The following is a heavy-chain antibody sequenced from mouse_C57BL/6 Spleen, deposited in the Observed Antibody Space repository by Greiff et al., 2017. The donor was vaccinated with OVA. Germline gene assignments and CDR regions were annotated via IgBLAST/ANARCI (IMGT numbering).Heavy chain of an antibody. J-gene: IGHJ2*01. V-gene: IGHV1-54*01. CDR3: ARYDYDRVDY. Sequence: VQLQQSGAELVRPGTSVKVSCKASGYAFTNYLIEWVKQRPGQGLEWIGVINPGSGGTNYNEKFKGKATLTADKSSSTAYMQLSSLTSEDSAVYFCARYDYDRVDYWGQGTTLTVSS. CDR2: INPGSGGT. D-gene: IGHD2-4*01. CDR1: GYAFTNYL.